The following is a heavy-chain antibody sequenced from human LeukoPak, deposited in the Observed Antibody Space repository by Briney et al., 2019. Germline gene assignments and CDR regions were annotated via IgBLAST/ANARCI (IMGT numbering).Heavy chain of an antibody. Sequence: PGGSLRLSCAASGFTFSSYAMHWVRQAPGKGLEWVSLIYSGGGTYYADSVKGRFTISRDNSKNTLYLQMNSLRAEDTAVYYCARNYYDSSAYYYFDYWGQGTLVTVSS. CDR3: ARNYYDSSAYYYFDY. D-gene: IGHD3-22*01. J-gene: IGHJ4*02. CDR2: IYSGGGT. CDR1: GFTFSSYA. V-gene: IGHV3-66*01.